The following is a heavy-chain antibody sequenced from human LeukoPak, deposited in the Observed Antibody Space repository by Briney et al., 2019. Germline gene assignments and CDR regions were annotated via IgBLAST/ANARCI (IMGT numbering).Heavy chain of an antibody. J-gene: IGHJ3*02. CDR1: GGSISSYY. D-gene: IGHD4-11*01. CDR2: IYYSGST. V-gene: IGHV4-59*01. CDR3: ARESKYTDAFDI. Sequence: KPSETLSLTCTVSGGSISSYYWSWIRQPPGKGLEWIGYIYYSGSTNYNPSLKSRVTISVDTSKNQFSLKLSSVTAADTAVYYCARESKYTDAFDIWGQGTMVTVSS.